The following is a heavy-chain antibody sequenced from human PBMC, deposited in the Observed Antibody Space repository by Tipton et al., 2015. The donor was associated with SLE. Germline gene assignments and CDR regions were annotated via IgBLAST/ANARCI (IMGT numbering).Heavy chain of an antibody. Sequence: SLRLSCAASGFTFDDYAMHWVRQAPGKGLEWVSGISWNSGSIGYADSVKGRFTISRDNAKNPLYLQMNSLRAEDTALYYCAKDRAVAGLDAFDIWGQGTMVTVSS. D-gene: IGHD6-19*01. V-gene: IGHV3-9*01. CDR3: AKDRAVAGLDAFDI. J-gene: IGHJ3*02. CDR1: GFTFDDYA. CDR2: ISWNSGSI.